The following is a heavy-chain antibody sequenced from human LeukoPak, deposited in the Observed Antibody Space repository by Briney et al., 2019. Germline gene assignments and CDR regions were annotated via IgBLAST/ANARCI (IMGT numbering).Heavy chain of an antibody. V-gene: IGHV4-59*08. Sequence: SETLSLTCTVSDGSISSYYWSWIRQPPGKGLEWIGYIYYSGSTNYNPSFKSRVTISVDTSKNQFSLKLSSVTAADTAVYYCAQSRGAFDIWGQGTMVTVSS. CDR3: AQSRGAFDI. J-gene: IGHJ3*02. CDR2: IYYSGST. CDR1: DGSISSYY.